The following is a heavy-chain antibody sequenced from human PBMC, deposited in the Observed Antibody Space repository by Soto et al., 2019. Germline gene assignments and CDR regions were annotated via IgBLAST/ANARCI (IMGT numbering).Heavy chain of an antibody. V-gene: IGHV3-43D*04. Sequence: GGSLRLSFAAAGFDFEDCAMHWVRQVPGKGLEWVGLTDSDGTDSYYMHSVKGRFTIYIDNAKSTLYLQMDRLRTEDTALYFCAKSLYYYDSSPLDXWGQVTLFTVAX. CDR3: AKSLYYYDSSPLDX. J-gene: IGHJ5*02. CDR2: TDSDGTDS. D-gene: IGHD3-22*01. CDR1: GFDFEDCA.